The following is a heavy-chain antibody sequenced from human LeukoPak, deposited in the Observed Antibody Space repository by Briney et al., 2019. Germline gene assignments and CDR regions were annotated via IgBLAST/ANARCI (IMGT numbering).Heavy chain of an antibody. CDR2: IRAYNGNT. CDR1: GYTFTSYG. J-gene: IGHJ4*02. Sequence: ASVKVSCKSSGYTFTSYGTSWVRQAPGQGLEWMGWIRAYNGNTNYAQKLQGRVTMTTDTSTSTAYMELRSLRSDDTAVYYCARDRRAVAGSGFDYWGQGTLVTVSS. V-gene: IGHV1-18*01. CDR3: ARDRRAVAGSGFDY. D-gene: IGHD6-19*01.